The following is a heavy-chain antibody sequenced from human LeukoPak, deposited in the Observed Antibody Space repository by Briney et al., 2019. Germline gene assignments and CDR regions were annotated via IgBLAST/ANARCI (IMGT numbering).Heavy chain of an antibody. Sequence: GGSLRLSCVASGFTFSTYVMGWVRQVPGKGLEWASSVSESGGSIYYADSVKGRFTISRDNSKDTLSLQMNSLRAEDTAVYYCAKGKCRLPINNYDVWGQGTKVTVSS. V-gene: IGHV3-23*01. D-gene: IGHD3-16*01. CDR2: VSESGGSI. CDR1: GFTFSTYV. J-gene: IGHJ3*01. CDR3: AKGKCRLPINNYDV.